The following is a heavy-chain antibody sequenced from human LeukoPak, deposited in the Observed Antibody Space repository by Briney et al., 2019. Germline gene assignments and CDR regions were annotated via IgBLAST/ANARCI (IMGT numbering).Heavy chain of an antibody. Sequence: KPGGSLRLSCAASGFTFRDYYMGWIRQAPGKGLEGISYITSTGSSTYYAECVEGRFTISRDNAKNSLYLKMNSLRADDTAVYYCARAHWDGFDVWGQGTVVTVSS. CDR3: ARAHWDGFDV. CDR2: ITSTGSST. J-gene: IGHJ3*01. CDR1: GFTFRDYY. V-gene: IGHV3-11*04.